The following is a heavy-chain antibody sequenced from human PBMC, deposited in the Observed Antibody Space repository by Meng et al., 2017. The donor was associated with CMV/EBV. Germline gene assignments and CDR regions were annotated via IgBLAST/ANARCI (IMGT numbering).Heavy chain of an antibody. V-gene: IGHV3-7*01. J-gene: IGHJ6*02. D-gene: IGHD2-8*01. Sequence: GGSLRLSCAASGFTFSSYWMSWVRQAPGKGLEWVANIKQDGSEKYYVDSVKGRFTISRDNAKNSLYLQMSSLRAEDTAVYYCARDKKTKYYYYGMDVWGQGTTVTVSS. CDR3: ARDKKTKYYYYGMDV. CDR1: GFTFSSYW. CDR2: IKQDGSEK.